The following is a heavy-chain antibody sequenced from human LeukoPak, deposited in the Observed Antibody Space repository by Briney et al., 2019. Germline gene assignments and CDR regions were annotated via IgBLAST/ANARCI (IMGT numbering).Heavy chain of an antibody. V-gene: IGHV4-31*03. Sequence: PSQTLSLTCTVSGGSISSGDDYWSWIRHHPGKGLEWIGYIHYSGRTYYNPALKRRVAISVDTSKNQFSLKLSFMTAADTAVYYCARNFDSYNAFDVWGQGTMVTVSS. CDR3: ARNFDSYNAFDV. CDR2: IHYSGRT. J-gene: IGHJ3*01. D-gene: IGHD3-22*01. CDR1: GGSISSGDDY.